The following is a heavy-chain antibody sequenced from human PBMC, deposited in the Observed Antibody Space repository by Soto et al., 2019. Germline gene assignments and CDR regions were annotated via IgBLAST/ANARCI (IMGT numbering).Heavy chain of an antibody. CDR1: GVSISSGDYS. CDR2: IYHSGST. V-gene: IGHV4-30-2*01. J-gene: IGHJ4*02. D-gene: IGHD3-10*01. Sequence: QLQLQESGSGLVKPSQTLSLTCAVSGVSISSGDYSWSWIRQPPGKGLEWIGYIYHSGSTTYNPSLMSRVTTSLDRSKNQFSLKLTSVTAADTAVYYCASDYGSGSYRFDYWGQGTLVTVSS. CDR3: ASDYGSGSYRFDY.